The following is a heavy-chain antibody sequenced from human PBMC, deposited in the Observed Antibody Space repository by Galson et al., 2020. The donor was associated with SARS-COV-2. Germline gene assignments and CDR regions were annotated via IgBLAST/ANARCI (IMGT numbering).Heavy chain of an antibody. CDR1: GDSVTSDSYY. V-gene: IGHV4-61*01. CDR2: ISYRGST. D-gene: IGHD2-2*01. J-gene: IGHJ4*01. Sequence: ASETLSLTCTVSGDSVTSDSYYWRWIRQPPGQGPEWIGSISYRGSTNYNPSLKSRVTISVDRSTNQFSLKLNSVTAADTAVYFCVRWYCSRTSCYLVNWGQGTLVTVSS. CDR3: VRWYCSRTSCYLVN.